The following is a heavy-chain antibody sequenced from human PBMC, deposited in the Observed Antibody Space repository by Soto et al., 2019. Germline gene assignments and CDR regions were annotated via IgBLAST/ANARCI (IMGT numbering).Heavy chain of an antibody. CDR3: ARERWGRDRRSIAAADNYYCYGMDV. J-gene: IGHJ6*02. CDR2: IYYSGST. D-gene: IGHD6-13*01. V-gene: IGHV4-59*01. Sequence: KPSETLSLTCTVSGGSISSYYWSWIRQPPGKGLEWIGYIYYSGSTNYNPSLKSRVTISVDTSKNQFSLKLSSVTAADTAVYYCARERWGRDRRSIAAADNYYCYGMDVWGQGTTVTVSS. CDR1: GGSISSYY.